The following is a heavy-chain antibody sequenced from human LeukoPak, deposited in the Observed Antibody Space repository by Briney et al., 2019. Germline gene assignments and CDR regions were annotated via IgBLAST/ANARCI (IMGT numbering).Heavy chain of an antibody. D-gene: IGHD3-22*01. Sequence: GGSLRLSCAASGFTFSSYAMSWVRQAPGKGLEWVSSISGSGGSTYYADSVKGRFTISRDNSKNTLYLQMNSLRAEDTAVYYCANKEGSSGPLDYWGQGTLVTVSS. J-gene: IGHJ4*02. CDR1: GFTFSSYA. V-gene: IGHV3-23*01. CDR3: ANKEGSSGPLDY. CDR2: ISGSGGST.